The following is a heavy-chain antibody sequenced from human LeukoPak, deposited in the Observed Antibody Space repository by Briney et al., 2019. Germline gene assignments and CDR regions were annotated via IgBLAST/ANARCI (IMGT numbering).Heavy chain of an antibody. D-gene: IGHD2/OR15-2a*01. CDR3: AKDLNSRWSLDY. CDR1: GFSSNSG. V-gene: IGHV3-30*18. J-gene: IGHJ4*02. Sequence: GGSLRLSCEASGFSSNSGMYWVRQAPGKGLGWVAFISYDGSIAYYGDSVKGRFSISRDDSKNTLYLQMTSLRAEDTAVYYCAKDLNSRWSLDYWGQGTLVTVSS. CDR2: ISYDGSIA.